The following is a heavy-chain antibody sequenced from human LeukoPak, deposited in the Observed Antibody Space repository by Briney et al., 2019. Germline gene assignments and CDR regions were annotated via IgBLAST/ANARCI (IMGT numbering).Heavy chain of an antibody. V-gene: IGHV4-34*01. CDR3: ASGGWYRGY. J-gene: IGHJ4*02. CDR1: GGSFSGYY. D-gene: IGHD2-15*01. Sequence: SETLSLTCAVYGGSFSGYYWTWIRKTPGKGLEWIGEINHRGSTNYNPSLESRVTISVDTSKNHFSLDLTSVTAADTAVYYCASGGWYRGYWGQGTLVTVSS. CDR2: INHRGST.